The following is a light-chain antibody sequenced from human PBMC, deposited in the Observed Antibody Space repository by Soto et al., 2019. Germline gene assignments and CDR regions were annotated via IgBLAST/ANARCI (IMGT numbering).Light chain of an antibody. Sequence: QSALTQPASVSGSPGQSITVSCTGTSSDVGAYNLVSCYQQYPGKAPRLIIYEGTKRPSGISHRFSGSKSDNTASLTISGLRAEDEAHYHCCSYAGSRTFVFGGGTQLTVL. J-gene: IGLJ3*02. CDR3: CSYAGSRTFV. CDR2: EGT. V-gene: IGLV2-23*01. CDR1: SSDVGAYNL.